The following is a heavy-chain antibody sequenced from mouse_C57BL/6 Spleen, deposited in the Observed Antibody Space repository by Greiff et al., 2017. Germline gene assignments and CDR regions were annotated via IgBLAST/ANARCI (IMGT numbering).Heavy chain of an antibody. J-gene: IGHJ2*01. CDR3: ARYGGNCNFDS. CDR1: GYTFTSYG. V-gene: IGHV1-81*01. CDR2: IYPRSGNT. Sequence: VQRVESGAELARPGASVKLSCKASGYTFTSYGISWVKQRTGQGLEWIGEIYPRSGNTYYNEKFKGKATLTADKSSSTAYMELRGLTSEDSAVYFFARYGGNCNFDSRGEGATLTLSS. D-gene: IGHD2-1*01.